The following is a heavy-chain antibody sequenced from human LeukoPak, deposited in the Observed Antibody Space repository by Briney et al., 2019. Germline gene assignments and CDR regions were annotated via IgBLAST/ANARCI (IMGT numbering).Heavy chain of an antibody. CDR3: ARWASLNGPNWFDP. Sequence: SETLSLTCGVFGGSLRGYYWSWIRQPPGKGLEWIGEINHSGSPNYIPSLKSRVTISIDTSRNQFSLNLKSVTAADTAVYYCARWASLNGPNWFDPWGQGTLVTVSS. J-gene: IGHJ5*02. V-gene: IGHV4-34*01. CDR1: GGSLRGYY. CDR2: INHSGSP.